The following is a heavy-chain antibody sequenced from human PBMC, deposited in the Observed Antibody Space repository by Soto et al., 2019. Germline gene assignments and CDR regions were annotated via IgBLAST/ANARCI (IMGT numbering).Heavy chain of an antibody. Sequence: GGSLRLSCAASGFTFSSYSMNWVRQAPGKGLEWVSYISSSSSTIYYADSVKGRFTISRDNAKNSLYLQMNSLRAEDTAVYYCARSHYDILTGSPAYDAFDIWGQGTMVTVSS. CDR1: GFTFSSYS. V-gene: IGHV3-48*01. D-gene: IGHD3-9*01. J-gene: IGHJ3*02. CDR3: ARSHYDILTGSPAYDAFDI. CDR2: ISSSSSTI.